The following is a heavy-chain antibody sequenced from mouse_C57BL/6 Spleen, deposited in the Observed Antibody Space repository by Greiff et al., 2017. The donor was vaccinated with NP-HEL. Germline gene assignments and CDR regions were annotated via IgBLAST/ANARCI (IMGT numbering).Heavy chain of an antibody. CDR1: GFNIKDDY. J-gene: IGHJ3*01. CDR3: TTPTYDGPFAY. V-gene: IGHV14-4*01. CDR2: IDPENGDT. D-gene: IGHD2-3*01. Sequence: VQLQQSGAELVRPGASVKLSCTASGFNIKDDYMHWVKQRPEQGLEWIGWIDPENGDTEYASKFQGKATITADTSSNTAYLQLSSLTSEYTAVYYCTTPTYDGPFAYWGQGTLVTVSA.